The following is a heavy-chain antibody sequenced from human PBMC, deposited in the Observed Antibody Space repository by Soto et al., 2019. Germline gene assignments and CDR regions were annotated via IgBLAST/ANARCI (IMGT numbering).Heavy chain of an antibody. CDR2: ISYDGSNK. CDR1: GFTFSSYG. Sequence: QVQLVESGGGVVQPGRSLRLSCAASGFTFSSYGMHWVRQAPGKGLEWVAVISYDGSNKYYADSVKGRFTISRDNSKNTLYLQMNSLRAEDTAVYYCAKDTISVAGYYYYYGMDVWGQGTTVTVSS. D-gene: IGHD6-19*01. V-gene: IGHV3-30*18. CDR3: AKDTISVAGYYYYYGMDV. J-gene: IGHJ6*02.